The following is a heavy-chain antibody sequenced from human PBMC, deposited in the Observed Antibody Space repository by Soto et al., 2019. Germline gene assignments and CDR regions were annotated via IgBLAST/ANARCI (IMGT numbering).Heavy chain of an antibody. CDR3: AKVDTYYYDSSGLDY. Sequence: EVQLLESGGGLVQPGGSLRLPCAASGFTFSSYAMSWVRQAPGKGLEWVSAISGSGGSTYYADSVKGRFTISRDNSKNTLYLQMNSLRAEDTAVYYCAKVDTYYYDSSGLDYWGQGTLVTVSS. CDR1: GFTFSSYA. V-gene: IGHV3-23*01. CDR2: ISGSGGST. J-gene: IGHJ4*02. D-gene: IGHD3-22*01.